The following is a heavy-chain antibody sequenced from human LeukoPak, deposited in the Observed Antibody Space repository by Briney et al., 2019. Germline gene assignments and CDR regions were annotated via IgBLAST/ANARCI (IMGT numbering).Heavy chain of an antibody. J-gene: IGHJ3*02. CDR3: AKYQLLNNNYWRDAFDI. Sequence: PSETLSLTCTVSGGSISSYYWSWIRQPPGKGLEWIGYIYYSGSTNYNPSLKSRVTISVDTSKNQFSLKLSSVTAADTAVYYCAKYQLLNNNYWRDAFDIWGQGTMVTVSS. CDR1: GGSISSYY. V-gene: IGHV4-59*01. CDR2: IYYSGST. D-gene: IGHD1-1*01.